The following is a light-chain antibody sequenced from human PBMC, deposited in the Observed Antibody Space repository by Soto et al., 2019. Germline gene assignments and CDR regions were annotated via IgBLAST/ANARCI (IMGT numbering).Light chain of an antibody. V-gene: IGKV3-20*01. CDR2: GAS. CDR1: QSVSSSY. CDR3: QQYGSSPHT. J-gene: IGKJ2*01. Sequence: EIVWTQSPGTLSLSPGERATLSCRASQSVSSSYLAWYQHKPGQAPRLLIYGASSRATGIPDRFSGSGSGTDFTLTISRLEPEDFAVYYCQQYGSSPHTFGQRTKLEIK.